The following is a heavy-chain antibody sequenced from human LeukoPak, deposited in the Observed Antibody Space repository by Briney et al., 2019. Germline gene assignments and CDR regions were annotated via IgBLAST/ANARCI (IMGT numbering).Heavy chain of an antibody. CDR3: ARSIGLTGGGVDV. V-gene: IGHV3-11*01. J-gene: IGHJ6*02. CDR2: ITDSGNTI. Sequence: AGGSLRLSCAASGFTFSDYNMNWVRQAPGKGLEWVSYITDSGNTIHYADSVKGRFTISRDNAKNSLYLQMSSLRAEDTAVYYCARSIGLTGGGVDVWGQGTTVTVSS. CDR1: GFTFSDYN. D-gene: IGHD3-9*01.